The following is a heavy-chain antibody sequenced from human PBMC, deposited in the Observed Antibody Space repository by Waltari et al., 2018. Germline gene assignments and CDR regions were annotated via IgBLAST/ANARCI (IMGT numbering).Heavy chain of an antibody. CDR3: ARVGGGYSGFDY. CDR1: GYTFINYD. J-gene: IGHJ4*02. V-gene: IGHV1-8*03. CDR2: MNPNSVNT. Sequence: QVQLVQSGAEVKKPGASVKVSCQASGYTFINYDINWVRQATGQGLEWVGWMNPNSVNTGYARKFQGRVTITRNTSISTAYMELSSLRSEDTAVYYCARVGGGYSGFDYWGQGTLVTVSS. D-gene: IGHD5-12*01.